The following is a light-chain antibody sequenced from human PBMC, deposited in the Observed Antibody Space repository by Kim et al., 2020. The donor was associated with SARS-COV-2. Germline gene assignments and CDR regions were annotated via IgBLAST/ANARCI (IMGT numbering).Light chain of an antibody. J-gene: IGKJ1*01. CDR2: KAS. Sequence: DIQMTQSPSTLSASVGDRVTITCRASQSISTWLAWYQQKPGKAPKVLIYKASTLESGVPSRFSGSGSGTEFTLTISSLQPDDFATYYCQQYKNYWTFGQGTKVDIK. CDR3: QQYKNYWT. CDR1: QSISTW. V-gene: IGKV1-5*03.